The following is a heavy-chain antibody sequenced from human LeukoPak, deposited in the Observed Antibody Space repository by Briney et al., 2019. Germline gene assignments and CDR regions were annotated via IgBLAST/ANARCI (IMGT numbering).Heavy chain of an antibody. Sequence: GGSLRLSCAASGFTFSSYWMSWVRQAPGKGLEWVANIKQDGSEKYYVDSVKGRFTISRDNAKNSLYLQMNSLRAEDTAVYYCARDSFQREDGYNYYWGQGTLVTVPS. CDR3: ARDSFQREDGYNYY. CDR2: IKQDGSEK. J-gene: IGHJ4*02. CDR1: GFTFSSYW. V-gene: IGHV3-7*01. D-gene: IGHD5-24*01.